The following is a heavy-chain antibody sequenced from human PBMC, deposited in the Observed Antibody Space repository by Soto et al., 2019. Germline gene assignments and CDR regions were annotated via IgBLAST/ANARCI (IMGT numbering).Heavy chain of an antibody. Sequence: ASVKVSCKASGYTFTSYGISWVRQAPGQGLEWMGWISGYNGNTNYAQKLQGRVTMTTDTSTSTANMELRSLRTDDTAVYYCARHCSSTSCYYYYGMDVWGQGTTVTSP. CDR2: ISGYNGNT. CDR3: ARHCSSTSCYYYYGMDV. D-gene: IGHD2-2*01. CDR1: GYTFTSYG. V-gene: IGHV1-18*01. J-gene: IGHJ6*02.